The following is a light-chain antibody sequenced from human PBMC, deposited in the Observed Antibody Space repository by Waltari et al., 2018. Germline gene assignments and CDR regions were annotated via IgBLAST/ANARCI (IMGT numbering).Light chain of an antibody. CDR3: HQSHFPTWT. J-gene: IGKJ1*01. Sequence: EITPSPSSLSASVGDRVTIPYRARQYISTNLNWYQHKPGTAPKVLIYDASTLQSGVPSRFSGSGSGTDFTLTIKNLQLEDSATYYCHQSHFPTWTFGQGTKVEIK. CDR1: QYISTN. V-gene: IGKV1-39*01. CDR2: DAS.